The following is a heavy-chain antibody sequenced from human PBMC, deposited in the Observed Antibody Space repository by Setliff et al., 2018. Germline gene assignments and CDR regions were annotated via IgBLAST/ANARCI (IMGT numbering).Heavy chain of an antibody. D-gene: IGHD6-19*01. V-gene: IGHV3-73*01. CDR3: ILPCTSGWHNWLDP. Sequence: GGSLRLSCAASGFTFSGAAIHWVRQATGKGLEWVGHIRSKADKYATDYAASAKGRFIISRDDSKKTAYLQMSSLKVEDTAMYYCILPCTSGWHNWLDPWGQGTLVTVSS. J-gene: IGHJ5*02. CDR2: IRSKADKYAT. CDR1: GFTFSGAA.